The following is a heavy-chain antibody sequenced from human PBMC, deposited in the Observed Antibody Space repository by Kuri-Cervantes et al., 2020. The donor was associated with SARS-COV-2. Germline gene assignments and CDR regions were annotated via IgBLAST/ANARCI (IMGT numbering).Heavy chain of an antibody. V-gene: IGHV3-33*01. D-gene: IGHD1-26*01. CDR2: IWYDGSNK. CDR3: AREGVVGATTYYYYGMDV. Sequence: GESLKISCAASGFTFSSYGMHWVRQAPGKGLEWVAVIWYDGSNKYYADSVKGRFTISRDNSKNTLYLQMSSLRAEDTAVYYCAREGVVGATTYYYYGMDVWGQGTTVTVSS. J-gene: IGHJ6*02. CDR1: GFTFSSYG.